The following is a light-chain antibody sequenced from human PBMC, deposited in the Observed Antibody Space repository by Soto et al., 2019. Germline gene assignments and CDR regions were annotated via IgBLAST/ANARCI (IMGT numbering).Light chain of an antibody. CDR1: SSDVGGYNY. CDR3: SSYTTSSTYV. J-gene: IGLJ1*01. V-gene: IGLV2-14*03. CDR2: DVS. Sequence: QSVLTQPASVSGSPGQSITISCTGTSSDVGGYNYVSWYQQHPGKAPKLMIYDVSNRPSGVSNRFSGFKSGNTASLTISGLHAEDEAEYYCSSYTTSSTYVFGTGTQLTVL.